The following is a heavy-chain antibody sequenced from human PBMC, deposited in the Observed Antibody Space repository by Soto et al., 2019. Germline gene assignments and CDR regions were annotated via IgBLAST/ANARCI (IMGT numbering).Heavy chain of an antibody. CDR1: EFSISRCA. CDR3: AKESYSRRTDFDY. V-gene: IGHV3-23*01. D-gene: IGHD1-26*01. CDR2: IGGGGDDR. Sequence: GRPLRHSWAASEFSISRCAVSWVRQTPGKGLEWVAGIGGGGDDRDYADSVKGRFTISRDNSKNTLYLQMNSLRAEDTAVYYCAKESYSRRTDFDYWGQGTLVTVSS. J-gene: IGHJ4*02.